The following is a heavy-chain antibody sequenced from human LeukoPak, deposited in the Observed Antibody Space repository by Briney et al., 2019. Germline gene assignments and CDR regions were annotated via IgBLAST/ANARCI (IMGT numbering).Heavy chain of an antibody. Sequence: GASVKVSCKASGYTFTSYYMHWVRQAPGQGLKWMGIINPSGGSTSYAQKFQGRVTMTRDMSTSTVYMELSSLRSEDTAVYYCARGAYDFWSGPTPPDVWGKGTTVTVSS. CDR1: GYTFTSYY. D-gene: IGHD3-3*01. J-gene: IGHJ6*04. V-gene: IGHV1-46*01. CDR2: INPSGGST. CDR3: ARGAYDFWSGPTPPDV.